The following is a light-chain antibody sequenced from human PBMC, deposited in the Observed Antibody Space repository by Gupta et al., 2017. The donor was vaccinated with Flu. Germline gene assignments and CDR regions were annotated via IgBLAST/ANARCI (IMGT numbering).Light chain of an antibody. J-gene: IGKJ4*01. CDR1: QSVSSN. CDR3: QQYNNWPPLT. Sequence: IVMTQYPATLSVSPGERATLSCRASQSVSSNLAWYQQKPGQAPRLLIYGASTRATGIPARFSGSGSGTEFTLTISSLQSEDFAVYYCQQYNNWPPLTFGGGTKVEIK. V-gene: IGKV3-15*01. CDR2: GAS.